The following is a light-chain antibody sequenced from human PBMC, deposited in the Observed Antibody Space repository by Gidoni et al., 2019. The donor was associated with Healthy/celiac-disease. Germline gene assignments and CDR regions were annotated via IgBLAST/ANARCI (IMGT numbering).Light chain of an antibody. Sequence: DIVMTQSPDSLAVSLGEWATINCKSSQSVLYSSNNKNYLAWYQQKPGQPPKLHIYWASTRESGVPDRFSGSGSGTDFTLTISSLQAEDVAVYYCQQYYSTSWTFCQXTKVEIK. CDR3: QQYYSTSWT. V-gene: IGKV4-1*01. CDR2: WAS. J-gene: IGKJ1*01. CDR1: QSVLYSSNNKNY.